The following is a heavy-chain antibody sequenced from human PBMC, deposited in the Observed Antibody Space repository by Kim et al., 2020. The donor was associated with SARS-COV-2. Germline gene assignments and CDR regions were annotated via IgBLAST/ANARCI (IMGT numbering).Heavy chain of an antibody. CDR2: IIPIFGTA. Sequence: SVKVSCKASGGTFSSYAISWVRQAPGQGLEWMGGIIPIFGTANYAQKFQGRVTITADESTSTAYMELSSLRSEDTAVYYCARSNTFWSGEDWFDPWGQGTLVTVSS. J-gene: IGHJ5*02. D-gene: IGHD3-3*01. V-gene: IGHV1-69*13. CDR3: ARSNTFWSGEDWFDP. CDR1: GGTFSSYA.